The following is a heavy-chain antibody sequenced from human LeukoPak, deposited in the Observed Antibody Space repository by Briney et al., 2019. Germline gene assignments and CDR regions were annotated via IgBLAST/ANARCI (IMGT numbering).Heavy chain of an antibody. CDR2: ISSSSSYI. J-gene: IGHJ4*02. CDR3: ARDSPNEGILWWSIDY. CDR1: GFTVSSDS. Sequence: GGSLRLSCTVSGFTVSSDSMSWVRQAPGKGLEWVSSISSSSSYIYYADSVKGRFTISRDNAKNSLYLQMNSLRAEDTAVYYCARDSPNEGILWWSIDYWGQGTLVTVSS. V-gene: IGHV3-21*01. D-gene: IGHD2-21*01.